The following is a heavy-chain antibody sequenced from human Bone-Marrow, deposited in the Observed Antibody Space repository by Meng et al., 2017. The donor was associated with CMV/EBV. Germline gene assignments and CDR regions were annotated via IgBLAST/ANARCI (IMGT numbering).Heavy chain of an antibody. J-gene: IGHJ6*02. CDR1: GGTFSSYA. Sequence: SVKVSCKASGGTFSSYAISWVRQAPGQGLEWMGGIIPIFGTANYAQKFQGRVTITTDESTSTAYMELSSLRSEDTAGYYCARDGAPGGWVKYQLLLHYYYYGMDVWGQGTTVTVSS. D-gene: IGHD2-2*01. CDR3: ARDGAPGGWVKYQLLLHYYYYGMDV. V-gene: IGHV1-69*05. CDR2: IIPIFGTA.